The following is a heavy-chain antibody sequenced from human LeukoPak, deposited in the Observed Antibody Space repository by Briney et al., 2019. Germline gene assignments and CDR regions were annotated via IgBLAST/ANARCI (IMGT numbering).Heavy chain of an antibody. V-gene: IGHV3-21*01. CDR1: GFTFGSYS. D-gene: IGHD3-10*01. Sequence: GGSLRLSCAASGFTFGSYSMNWVRKAPGKGMEWVSSISSSSSYIYYADSVKGRFTISRDNAKNSLYLQMNSLRAEDTAVYYCARLGLDAFDIWGQGTMVTVSS. CDR2: ISSSSSYI. CDR3: ARLGLDAFDI. J-gene: IGHJ3*02.